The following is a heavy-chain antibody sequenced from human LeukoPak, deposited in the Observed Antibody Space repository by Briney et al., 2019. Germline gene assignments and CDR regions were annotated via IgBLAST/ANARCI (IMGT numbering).Heavy chain of an antibody. CDR1: DYTFTNYG. V-gene: IGHV1-18*01. Sequence: GASVKVSCKASDYTFTNYGISWVRQAPGQGLEWMGWISAYNSNTYYAQKFQGRVTVTTDTSTSTAYMDLRSLRSDDTAVYYCARTNLDCKNGVCYDYWGQGTPVTVSS. D-gene: IGHD2-8*01. CDR2: ISAYNSNT. CDR3: ARTNLDCKNGVCYDY. J-gene: IGHJ4*02.